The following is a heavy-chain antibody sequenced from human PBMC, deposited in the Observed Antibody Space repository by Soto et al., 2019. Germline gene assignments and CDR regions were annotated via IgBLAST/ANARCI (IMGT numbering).Heavy chain of an antibody. J-gene: IGHJ5*02. Sequence: GGSLRLSCAASGFTFSSYGMHWVRQAPGKGLEWVAVISYDGSNKYYADSVKGRFTISRDNSKNTLYLQMGSLRAEDMAVYYCARSAGQQLSKRHWFDPWGQGTLVTVSS. CDR2: ISYDGSNK. V-gene: IGHV3-30*03. CDR1: GFTFSSYG. CDR3: ARSAGQQLSKRHWFDP. D-gene: IGHD6-13*01.